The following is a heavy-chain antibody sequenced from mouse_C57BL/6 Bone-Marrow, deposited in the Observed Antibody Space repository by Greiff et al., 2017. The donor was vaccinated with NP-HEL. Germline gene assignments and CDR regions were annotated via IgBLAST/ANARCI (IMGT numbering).Heavy chain of an antibody. CDR3: ARPEPQGGGDGYYYYFDY. D-gene: IGHD2-3*01. CDR2: FYPGSGSI. V-gene: IGHV1-62-2*01. J-gene: IGHJ2*01. Sequence: VQLQQSGAELVKPGASVKLSCKASGYTFTEYTIHWVKQRSGQGLEWIGWFYPGSGSIKYNEKFKDKATLTADKSSSTVYMELSRLTSEDSAVYFWARPEPQGGGDGYYYYFDYWGQGTTLTVSS. CDR1: GYTFTEYT.